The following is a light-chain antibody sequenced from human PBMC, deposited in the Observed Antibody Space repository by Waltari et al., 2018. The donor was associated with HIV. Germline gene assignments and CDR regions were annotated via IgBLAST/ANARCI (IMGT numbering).Light chain of an antibody. J-gene: IGLJ1*01. Sequence: QSVLTQPLSVSGAPGQRVEISCSGSSSNVQINSVYWYQQFPGTAPKLVQPEDDHRPSGIPVRFSGSKSGTSASLVISVLHSDDEADYYCACWDDSLPGPVFGTGTTVTVL. CDR2: EDD. V-gene: IGLV1-44*01. CDR3: ACWDDSLPGPV. CDR1: SSNVQINS.